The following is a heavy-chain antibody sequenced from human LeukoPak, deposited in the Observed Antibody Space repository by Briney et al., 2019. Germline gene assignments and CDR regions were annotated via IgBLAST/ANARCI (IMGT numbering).Heavy chain of an antibody. CDR2: MSSSSSTI. V-gene: IGHV3-48*01. CDR1: GFTFSSYS. CDR3: ASEGITGTGDAFDI. J-gene: IGHJ3*02. Sequence: GGSLRLSCAASGFTFSSYSMNWVRQAPGKGLEWVSYMSSSSSTIYYAGSVKGLFIISRDNAKNSLYLQMNSLRAEDTAVYYCASEGITGTGDAFDIWGQGTMVTVSS. D-gene: IGHD1-20*01.